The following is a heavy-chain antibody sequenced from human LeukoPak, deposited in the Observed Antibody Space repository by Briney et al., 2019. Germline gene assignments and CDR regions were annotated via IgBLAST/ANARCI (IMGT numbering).Heavy chain of an antibody. Sequence: PGGSLRLSCAASGFTFSSYWMSWVRQAPGEGLEWVANIKQDGSEKYYVDSVKGRFTISRDNAKNSLYLQMNSLRAEDTAVYYCARLSMIVVVITTKYFQHWGQGTLVTVSS. CDR3: ARLSMIVVVITTKYFQH. CDR1: GFTFSSYW. V-gene: IGHV3-7*03. CDR2: IKQDGSEK. J-gene: IGHJ1*01. D-gene: IGHD3-22*01.